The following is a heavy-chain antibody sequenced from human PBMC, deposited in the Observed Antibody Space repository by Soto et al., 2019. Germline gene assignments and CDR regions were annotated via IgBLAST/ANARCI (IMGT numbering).Heavy chain of an antibody. CDR3: ARDMTAADY. D-gene: IGHD2-21*02. Sequence: QVQLMQSGAEVKKPGASVTISCKASGYTFTSYYIHWVRQAPRQGLEWMAIINPSGGSTNYAQKFQGRVTVTRDTSTSTVNMELSSPSSEDTAVYYCARDMTAADYWGQGTLVTVSS. J-gene: IGHJ4*02. CDR1: GYTFTSYY. CDR2: INPSGGST. V-gene: IGHV1-46*01.